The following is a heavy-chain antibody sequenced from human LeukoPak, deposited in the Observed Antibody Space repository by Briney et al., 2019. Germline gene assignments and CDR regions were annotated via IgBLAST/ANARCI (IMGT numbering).Heavy chain of an antibody. J-gene: IGHJ6*04. V-gene: IGHV3-23*01. Sequence: GGSLRLSCAASGFTFSSYAMSWVRQAPGKGLEWVSAISGSGGSTYYADSVKGRFTISRDNSKNALYLQMNSLRAEVTAVYYCAKDLTGDYDYYYYGMDVWGKGTTVTVSS. CDR1: GFTFSSYA. CDR3: AKDLTGDYDYYYYGMDV. D-gene: IGHD4-17*01. CDR2: ISGSGGST.